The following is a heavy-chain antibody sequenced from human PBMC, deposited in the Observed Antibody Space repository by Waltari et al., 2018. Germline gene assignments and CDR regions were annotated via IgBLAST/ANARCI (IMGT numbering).Heavy chain of an antibody. CDR2: IYPGDSDS. CDR1: GYSLGTYW. J-gene: IGHJ4*02. V-gene: IGHV5-51*01. Sequence: EVQLVQSGAEGKKTGEYLPISCKGDGYSLGTYWIGWVRQMPGKGLELMGIIYPGDSDSRYSPSFQGQVTISADKSISTAYLQWSSLKASDTAMYYCARRDGDLFDYWGQGTLVAVSS. D-gene: IGHD4-17*01. CDR3: ARRDGDLFDY.